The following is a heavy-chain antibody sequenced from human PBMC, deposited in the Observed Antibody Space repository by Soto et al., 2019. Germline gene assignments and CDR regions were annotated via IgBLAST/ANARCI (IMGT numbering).Heavy chain of an antibody. CDR2: IIPIFGTA. V-gene: IGHV1-69*13. CDR1: GGTFSSYA. CDR3: ARPPLPVDTAMDGYPDY. J-gene: IGHJ4*02. D-gene: IGHD5-18*01. Sequence: SVKVSCKASGGTFSSYAISWVRQAPGQGLEWMGGIIPIFGTANYAQKFQGRVTITADESTSTAYMELSSLRSEDRAVYYCARPPLPVDTAMDGYPDYWGQGTLVTVSS.